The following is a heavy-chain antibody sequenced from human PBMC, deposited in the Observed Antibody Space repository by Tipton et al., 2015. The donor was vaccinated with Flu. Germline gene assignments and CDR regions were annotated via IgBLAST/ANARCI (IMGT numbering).Heavy chain of an antibody. D-gene: IGHD1-26*01. CDR1: GGSLDNYF. J-gene: IGHJ6*03. Sequence: GLVKPSETLSLTCTVSGGSLDNYFWSWIRQPAGKRLEWIGRIYPGVSTNYNPSLKSRLTLSVDTSKRQFSLRLTSVTAADTAVYYCARGGAHMDVWGKGTTVTVSS. CDR2: IYPGVST. CDR3: ARGGAHMDV. V-gene: IGHV4-4*07.